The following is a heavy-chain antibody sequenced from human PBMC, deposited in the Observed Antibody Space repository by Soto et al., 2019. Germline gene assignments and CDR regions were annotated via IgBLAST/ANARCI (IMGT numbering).Heavy chain of an antibody. J-gene: IGHJ3*02. CDR3: ARGEIAAAPDAFDI. CDR1: GYTFTSYG. CDR2: ISAYNGNT. D-gene: IGHD6-13*01. Sequence: ASAKVSCKASGYTFTSYGISWVRQAPGQGLGWMGWISAYNGNTNYAQKLQGRVTMTTDTSTSTAYMELRSLRSDDTAVYYCARGEIAAAPDAFDIWGQGTMVTVSS. V-gene: IGHV1-18*01.